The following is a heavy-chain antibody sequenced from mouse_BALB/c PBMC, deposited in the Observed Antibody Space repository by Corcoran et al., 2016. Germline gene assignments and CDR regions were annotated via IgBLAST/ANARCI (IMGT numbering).Heavy chain of an antibody. D-gene: IGHD1-1*02. J-gene: IGHJ4*01. Sequence: LVKTGASVKISCKASGYSFTGYYLHWVKQGHGKSLEWIGYISCYNGATSYNQKFKGKATFTVDTSSSTAYMQFNSLTSEDSAVYYCARYHYDFYAMDYWGQGTSVTVSS. CDR1: GYSFTGYY. CDR2: ISCYNGAT. CDR3: ARYHYDFYAMDY. V-gene: IGHV1S34*01.